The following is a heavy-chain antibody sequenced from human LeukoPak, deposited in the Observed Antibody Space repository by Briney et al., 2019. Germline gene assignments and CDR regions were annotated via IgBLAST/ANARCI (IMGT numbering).Heavy chain of an antibody. CDR1: GGPISRYY. D-gene: IGHD6-13*01. Sequence: SETLSPTCTVSGGPISRYYRSWIPPPAGKGVEWIGRIYTSGSTNYNPSLKSRVTMSVDTSKNQFSLKLSSVTAADTAVYYCATLAAAGYWGQGTLVTVSS. J-gene: IGHJ4*02. V-gene: IGHV4-4*07. CDR2: IYTSGST. CDR3: ATLAAAGY.